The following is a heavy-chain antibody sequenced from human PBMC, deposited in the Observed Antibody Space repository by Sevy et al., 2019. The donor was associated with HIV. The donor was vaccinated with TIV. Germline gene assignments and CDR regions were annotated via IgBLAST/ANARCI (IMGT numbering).Heavy chain of an antibody. D-gene: IGHD1-1*01. CDR3: VRGTGIRNFYYFDD. J-gene: IGHJ4*02. V-gene: IGHV3-48*01. Sequence: GGSLRLSCEVPGFSFNSYSLNWVRQAPGKGLEWISYITSSSHRTYYAESVQGRFTISRDNVKKSLYLQMNSLRGEDTAIYYCVRGTGIRNFYYFDDWGQGTMVTVSS. CDR2: ITSSSHRT. CDR1: GFSFNSYS.